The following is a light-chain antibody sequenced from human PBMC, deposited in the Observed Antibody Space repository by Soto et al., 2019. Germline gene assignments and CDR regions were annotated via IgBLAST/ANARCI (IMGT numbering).Light chain of an antibody. CDR1: TSDFSHYNY. CDR2: EVT. CDR3: SSYTASTTLFL. J-gene: IGLJ1*01. Sequence: LTHPASVSGSPGQSITISCTGTTSDFSHYNYVAWYQQLPGKAPKLLTYEVTNRPSGVSNRFSGSKSGNTASLTISGLQSDDEAGYYCSSYTASTTLFLFGNGTKV. V-gene: IGLV2-14*01.